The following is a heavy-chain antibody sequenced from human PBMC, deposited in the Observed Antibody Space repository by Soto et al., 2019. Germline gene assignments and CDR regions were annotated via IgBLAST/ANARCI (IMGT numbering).Heavy chain of an antibody. Sequence: EVQLVESEGGLVQPGGSLRLSCAASGFTFSFYWMHWVRQAPGQGLVWVSRVHSDGSSTTYADSVKGRFTISRDNAKNTVYLQMNSLRAEDTAVYYCARGDKGAFDLWGHGTMVTVSS. J-gene: IGHJ3*01. CDR2: VHSDGSST. CDR3: ARGDKGAFDL. V-gene: IGHV3-74*01. D-gene: IGHD2-21*02. CDR1: GFTFSFYW.